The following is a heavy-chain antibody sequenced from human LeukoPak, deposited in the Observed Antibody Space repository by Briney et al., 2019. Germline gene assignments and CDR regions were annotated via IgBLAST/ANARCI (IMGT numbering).Heavy chain of an antibody. V-gene: IGHV4-59*01. D-gene: IGHD2-15*01. CDR3: ARDSKQYCSGGSCYYMDV. Sequence: PSETLSLTCTVSGGSISSYYWSWIRQPPGKGLEWIGYIYYSGSTNYNPSLKSRVTISVDTSKNQFSLKLSSVTAADTAVYYCARDSKQYCSGGSCYYMDVWGKGTTVTVSS. CDR2: IYYSGST. CDR1: GGSISSYY. J-gene: IGHJ6*03.